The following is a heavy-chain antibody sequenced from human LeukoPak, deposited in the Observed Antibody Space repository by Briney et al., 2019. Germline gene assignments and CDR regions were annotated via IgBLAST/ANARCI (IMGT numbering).Heavy chain of an antibody. CDR3: AGRQYCAGDCYPGGDWFDP. V-gene: IGHV4-59*01. D-gene: IGHD2-21*02. Sequence: PSETLSLTCTVSGGSISSYYWSWIRQPPGKGLEWIGYIYYSGSTNYNPSLKSRVTISVDTSKNQFSLKLSSVTAADTAVYYCAGRQYCAGDCYPGGDWFDPWGQGTLVTVSS. J-gene: IGHJ5*02. CDR1: GGSISSYY. CDR2: IYYSGST.